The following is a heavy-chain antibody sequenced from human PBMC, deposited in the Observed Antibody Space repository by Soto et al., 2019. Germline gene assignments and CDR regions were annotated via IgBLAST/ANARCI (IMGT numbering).Heavy chain of an antibody. CDR1: GFTFSNYA. CDR2: INSNGTTI. Sequence: GSLRLSCAASGFTFSNYAMSWVRQAPGKGLEWVSRINSNGTTITYADSVRGRFTISRDNAKNTLYLQMNSLRAEDTAVYYCARGTQTTVTTRLFDCWGQGTLVTVSS. D-gene: IGHD4-17*01. V-gene: IGHV3-74*01. CDR3: ARGTQTTVTTRLFDC. J-gene: IGHJ4*02.